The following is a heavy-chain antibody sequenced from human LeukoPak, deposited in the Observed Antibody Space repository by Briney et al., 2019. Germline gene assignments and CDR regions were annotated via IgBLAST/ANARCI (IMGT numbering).Heavy chain of an antibody. CDR2: SWDGGSI. Sequence: GGSLRLSCAASGFTFSSYWMHWVRQAPGKGLEWVSLSWDGGSIYYADSVKGRFTISRDNSKNSLYLQMNSLRAEDTALYYCAKGSGSVLGYCSGGSCYPDYWGQGTLVIVSS. CDR1: GFTFSSYW. D-gene: IGHD2-15*01. CDR3: AKGSGSVLGYCSGGSCYPDY. V-gene: IGHV3-43D*03. J-gene: IGHJ4*02.